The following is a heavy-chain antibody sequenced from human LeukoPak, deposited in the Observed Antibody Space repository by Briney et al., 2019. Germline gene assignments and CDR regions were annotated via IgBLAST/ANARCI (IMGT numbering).Heavy chain of an antibody. V-gene: IGHV3-21*01. CDR2: ISSSSSYI. CDR3: ARSGATYYGTTASTDF. J-gene: IGHJ4*02. CDR1: GFTFSSYG. Sequence: GGSLRLSCAASGFTFSSYGINWVRQAPGKGLEWVSSISSSSSYIFYADSVKGRFTISRDNAKNSLYLQMNSLRAEDTAVYYCARSGATYYGTTASTDFWGQGTLVTVSS. D-gene: IGHD2/OR15-2a*01.